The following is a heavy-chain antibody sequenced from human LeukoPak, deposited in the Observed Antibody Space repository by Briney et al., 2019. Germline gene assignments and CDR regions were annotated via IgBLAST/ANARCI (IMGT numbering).Heavy chain of an antibody. Sequence: SETLSLTCTVSGYSISSGYYWGWIRQPPGKGLEWIGSIYHSGSTYYNPSLESRVTISVDTSKNQFSLKLSSVTAADTAVYYCARDMGLIVVVPEEDWFDPWGQGTLVTVSS. J-gene: IGHJ5*02. CDR3: ARDMGLIVVVPEEDWFDP. D-gene: IGHD2-2*01. CDR2: IYHSGST. CDR1: GYSISSGYY. V-gene: IGHV4-38-2*02.